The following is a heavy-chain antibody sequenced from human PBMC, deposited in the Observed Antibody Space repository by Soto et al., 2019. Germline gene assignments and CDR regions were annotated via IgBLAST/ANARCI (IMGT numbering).Heavy chain of an antibody. J-gene: IGHJ4*02. V-gene: IGHV1-18*01. CDR1: GYTFTSYG. CDR3: ARDLAVGLVDY. D-gene: IGHD6-19*01. Sequence: QVQLVQSGAEVKKPGASVKVSCKASGYTFTSYGISWVRQAPGQGLEWMGWISAYNGNTKYTQKLQGRVTMTTDTSTSTGYRELRSLRSDDTAVYYCARDLAVGLVDYWGQGTLVTVSS. CDR2: ISAYNGNT.